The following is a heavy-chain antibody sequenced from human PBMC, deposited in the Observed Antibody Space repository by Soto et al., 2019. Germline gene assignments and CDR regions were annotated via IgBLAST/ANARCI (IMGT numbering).Heavy chain of an antibody. Sequence: GGSLRLSCAASDFVFYDYPIHWVRQAPGKGLEWVAVVSHDGTKEYYSDSVKGRFSVSRDNSNNTAFLQMNSLRAEDTAIYYCARESTIIHFDHWGQGTMVTVYS. CDR3: ARESTIIHFDH. CDR1: DFVFYDYP. V-gene: IGHV3-30-3*01. CDR2: VSHDGTKE. J-gene: IGHJ4*02. D-gene: IGHD1-1*01.